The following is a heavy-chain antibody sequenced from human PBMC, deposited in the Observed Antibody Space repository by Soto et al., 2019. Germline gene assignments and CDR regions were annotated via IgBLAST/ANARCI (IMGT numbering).Heavy chain of an antibody. CDR2: ISSSSSYI. CDR1: GFTFSSYS. Sequence: PGWSLRLSCAASGFTFSSYSMNLVRQAPGKGLEWVSSISSSSSYIYYADSVKGRFTISRDNAKNSLYLQMNSLRAEDTAVYYCARDGAYSYYSYGMEVWGQGTTVTVSS. CDR3: ARDGAYSYYSYGMEV. D-gene: IGHD2-15*01. J-gene: IGHJ6*02. V-gene: IGHV3-21*01.